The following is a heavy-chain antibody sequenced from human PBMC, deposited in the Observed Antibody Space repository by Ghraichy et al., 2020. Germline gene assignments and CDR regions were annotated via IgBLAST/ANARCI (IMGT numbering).Heavy chain of an antibody. CDR2: IRSKAYGWIT. CDR3: TRALNGDYVYYFDY. D-gene: IGHD4-17*01. CDR1: GFTFGDYA. Sequence: GESLNISCTASGFTFGDYAMSWVRQAPGKGLEWVGFIRSKAYGWITEYAASVKGRFTISRDDSKSIAYLQMNSLKTEDTAVYYCTRALNGDYVYYFDYWGQGTLVTVSS. J-gene: IGHJ4*02. V-gene: IGHV3-49*04.